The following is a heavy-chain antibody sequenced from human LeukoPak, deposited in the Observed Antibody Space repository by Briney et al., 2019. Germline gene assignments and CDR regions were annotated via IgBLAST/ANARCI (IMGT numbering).Heavy chain of an antibody. D-gene: IGHD5-12*01. V-gene: IGHV4-39*07. CDR3: ARSLSGLDSGDR. CDR1: GDSVSSSICY. CDR2: IYYGGNT. J-gene: IGHJ5*02. Sequence: SETLSLTCTVSGDSVSSSICYWGWIRQPPGKGLEWIGNIYYGGNTYYNPSLKSRVTISVDTSKNQFSLKLSSVTAADTAVYYCARSLSGLDSGDRWGQGTLVTVSS.